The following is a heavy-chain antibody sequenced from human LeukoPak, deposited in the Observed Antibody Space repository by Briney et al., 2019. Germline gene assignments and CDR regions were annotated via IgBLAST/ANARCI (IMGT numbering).Heavy chain of an antibody. J-gene: IGHJ4*02. V-gene: IGHV3-74*01. Sequence: GGSLRLSXAASGFSFSNYWMHWIRQAPGKGLVWVTRMNSDGSATYYADSVQGRFTISRDNAKDTLYLQMNSLRAEDTAMYFCAKGPNYFDSWGQGTLVTVSS. CDR3: AKGPNYFDS. CDR2: MNSDGSAT. CDR1: GFSFSNYW.